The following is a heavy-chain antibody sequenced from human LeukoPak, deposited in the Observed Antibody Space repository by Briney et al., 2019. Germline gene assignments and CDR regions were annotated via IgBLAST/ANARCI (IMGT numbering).Heavy chain of an antibody. J-gene: IGHJ4*02. CDR3: ARVTGYMVEDYFDS. Sequence: SSETLSLTCAVYGGSSSGSYWSWIRQPPGKGLEWIGYIYYSGSTNYNPSLKSRVTISVDTSKNQFSLRLRSVTAADTAVYYCARVTGYMVEDYFDSWGQGTLVTVSS. V-gene: IGHV4-59*01. CDR2: IYYSGST. CDR1: GGSSSGSY. D-gene: IGHD6-13*01.